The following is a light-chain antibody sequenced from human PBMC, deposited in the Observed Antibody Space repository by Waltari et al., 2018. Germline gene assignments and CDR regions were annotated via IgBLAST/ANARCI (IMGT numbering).Light chain of an antibody. CDR1: QSVGKS. CDR3: QKYVSLPAT. J-gene: IGKJ1*01. V-gene: IGKV3-20*01. CDR2: DAS. Sequence: LTQSPGTLSLSPGERATLSCRASQSVGKSLAWYQQKPGQAPRLLIYDASSRATGIPDRFSGSGFGTDFSLTISRLEPEDFAVYYCQKYVSLPATFGQGTKVEIK.